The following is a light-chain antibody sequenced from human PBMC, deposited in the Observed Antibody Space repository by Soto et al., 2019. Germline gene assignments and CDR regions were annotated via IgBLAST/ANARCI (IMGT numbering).Light chain of an antibody. CDR2: GAS. CDR3: QQYNNWPPWT. V-gene: IGKV3-15*01. J-gene: IGKJ1*01. Sequence: EVVMTQSPATLSVSPGERATLSCRASQSVGSKLAWYQQKPGQAPRLLIYGASTRATGIPARFSGSGAGTEFTLTISSLQSEDFAFYFCQQYNNWPPWTFGQGTKVDI. CDR1: QSVGSK.